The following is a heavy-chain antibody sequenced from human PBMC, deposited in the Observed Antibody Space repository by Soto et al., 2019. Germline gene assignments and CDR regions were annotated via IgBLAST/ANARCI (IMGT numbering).Heavy chain of an antibody. CDR3: ARFYYGSGSYSEGLYYYYYYMDV. J-gene: IGHJ6*03. V-gene: IGHV1-18*01. CDR1: GYTFTSYG. CDR2: ISAYNGNT. D-gene: IGHD3-10*01. Sequence: ASVKVSCKASGYTFTSYGISWVRQAPGQGLEWMGWISAYNGNTNYAQKLQGRVTMTTDTSTSTAYMELRSLRSDDTAVYYCARFYYGSGSYSEGLYYYYYYMDVWGKGTTVTVSS.